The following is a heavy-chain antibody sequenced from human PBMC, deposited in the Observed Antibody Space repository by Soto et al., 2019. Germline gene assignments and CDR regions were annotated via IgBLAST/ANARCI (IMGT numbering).Heavy chain of an antibody. J-gene: IGHJ4*02. Sequence: QVQLVQSGAEVKKPGSSVKVSCKASGGTFSSYAISWVRQAPGQGLEWMGGIIPIFGTANYAQKFQGRVTITADESTSTAYMALSSLRSEDTAVYYCARSFRTAVAGRIDYWGQGTLVTVSS. CDR1: GGTFSSYA. CDR3: ARSFRTAVAGRIDY. V-gene: IGHV1-69*12. CDR2: IIPIFGTA. D-gene: IGHD6-19*01.